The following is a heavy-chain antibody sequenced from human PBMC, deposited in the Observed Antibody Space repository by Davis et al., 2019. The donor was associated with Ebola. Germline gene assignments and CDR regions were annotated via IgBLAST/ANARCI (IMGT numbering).Heavy chain of an antibody. D-gene: IGHD2-21*01. V-gene: IGHV3-7*01. CDR1: GFTFSSYW. Sequence: GESLKISCAASGFTFSSYWMSWVRQAPGKGLEWVANIKQDGSEKYYVDSVKGRFTISRDNAKNSLYLQMNSLRAEDTAVYYCAAKCGGDCQVAFDIWGQGTTVTVSS. J-gene: IGHJ3*02. CDR3: AAKCGGDCQVAFDI. CDR2: IKQDGSEK.